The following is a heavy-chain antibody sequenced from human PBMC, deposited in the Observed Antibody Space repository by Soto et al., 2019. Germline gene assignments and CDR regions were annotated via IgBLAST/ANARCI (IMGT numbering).Heavy chain of an antibody. D-gene: IGHD2-21*02. CDR3: AKDDCATDDAFDI. CDR2: ISGSGGST. CDR1: GFTFSSYA. V-gene: IGHV3-23*01. Sequence: GGSLRLSCAASGFTFSSYAMSWVRQAPGKGLEWVLGISGSGGSTFYADSVKGRFTISRDNSKNTLFLQMNSLRAEDTAVYYCAKDDCATDDAFDIWGQGTMVTVSS. J-gene: IGHJ3*02.